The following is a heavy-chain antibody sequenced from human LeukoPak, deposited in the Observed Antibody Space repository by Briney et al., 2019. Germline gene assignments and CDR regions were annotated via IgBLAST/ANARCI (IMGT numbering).Heavy chain of an antibody. Sequence: GGSLRLSCAGSGFTFSDYGMNWVRQAPGKGLEWVSTIAGSGGSTYYADSVKGRFTISRDNSKNTLYLQMNSLRAEDTAVYYCAKSRGRYFDWPNYGMDVWGQGTTVTVSS. J-gene: IGHJ6*02. CDR1: GFTFSDYG. CDR3: AKSRGRYFDWPNYGMDV. D-gene: IGHD3-9*01. CDR2: IAGSGGST. V-gene: IGHV3-23*01.